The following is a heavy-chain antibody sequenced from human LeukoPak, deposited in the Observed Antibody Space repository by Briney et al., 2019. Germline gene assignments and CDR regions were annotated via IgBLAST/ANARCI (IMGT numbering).Heavy chain of an antibody. J-gene: IGHJ4*02. CDR2: IYYSGST. CDR3: ASRARHSSQVRFDF. Sequence: SETLSLTCTVSGGSISSSSYYWGWIRQPPGKGLEWIGSIYYSGSTYYNPSLKSRVTISVDMSKNQYSLRLTSVTAADTAVYYCASRARHSSQVRFDFWGQGTLVTVSS. V-gene: IGHV4-39*07. D-gene: IGHD5-18*01. CDR1: GGSISSSSYY.